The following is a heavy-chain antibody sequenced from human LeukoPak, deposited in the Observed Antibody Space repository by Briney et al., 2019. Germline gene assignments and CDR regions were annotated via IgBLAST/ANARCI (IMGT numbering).Heavy chain of an antibody. CDR2: IIPIFGTA. CDR3: ARALYEGSYDAFDI. D-gene: IGHD2-2*02. CDR1: GGTFSSYA. V-gene: IGHV1-69*05. Sequence: SVKVSCKASGGTFSSYAISWVRQAPGQGLEWMGGIIPIFGTANYAQKFQGRVTITTDESTSTAYMELSSLRSEDTAVYYCARALYEGSYDAFDIWGQGTMVTVSS. J-gene: IGHJ3*02.